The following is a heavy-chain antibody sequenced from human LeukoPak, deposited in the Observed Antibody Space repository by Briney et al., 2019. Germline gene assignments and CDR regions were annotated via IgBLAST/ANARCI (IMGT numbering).Heavy chain of an antibody. Sequence: GGSLRLSCAASGFTFSSYWMHWVRHAPGKGLEWVANIKQDGSEKYYVDSVKGRFTISRDNAKNSLYLQMNSLRVEDTAVYYCARGRLGANDYWGQGTLVTVSS. CDR2: IKQDGSEK. CDR3: ARGRLGANDY. CDR1: GFTFSSYW. V-gene: IGHV3-7*01. D-gene: IGHD1-26*01. J-gene: IGHJ4*02.